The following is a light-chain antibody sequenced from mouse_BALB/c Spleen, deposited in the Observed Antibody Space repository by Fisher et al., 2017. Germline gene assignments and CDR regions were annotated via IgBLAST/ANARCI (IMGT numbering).Light chain of an antibody. V-gene: IGKV4-78*01. J-gene: IGKJ1*01. CDR1: SSVSSSY. Sequence: IVITQSPAIMSASPGEKVTLTCSASSSVSSSYLYWYQQKPGSSPKLWIYSTSNLASGVPARFSGSGSGTSYSLTISSMEAEDAATYYCQQYHSYPRTFGGGTKLEIK. CDR3: QQYHSYPRT. CDR2: STS.